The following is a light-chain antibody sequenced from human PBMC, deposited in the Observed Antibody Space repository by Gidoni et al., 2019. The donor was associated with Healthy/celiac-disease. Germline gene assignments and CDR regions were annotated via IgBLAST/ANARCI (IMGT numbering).Light chain of an antibody. J-gene: IGLJ2*01. Sequence: QSALTQPASVSGSPGQSITISCTGTSSDVGGYNYVSWYQQHPGKAPKLMIYEVSNRPSGVSKRFSGSKSGNTASLTISGLQAEDEADYYCSSYTSSSTLGGVFGGGTKLTVL. CDR3: SSYTSSSTLGGV. CDR1: SSDVGGYNY. V-gene: IGLV2-14*01. CDR2: EVS.